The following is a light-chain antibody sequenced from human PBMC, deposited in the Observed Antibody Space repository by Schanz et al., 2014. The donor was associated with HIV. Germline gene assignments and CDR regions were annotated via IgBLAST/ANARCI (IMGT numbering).Light chain of an antibody. CDR3: SSFAGSNIPWV. V-gene: IGLV2-8*01. Sequence: QSALTPPPSASGSPGQSVTISCPGTSSDVGGYNHVSWYQQHPGKDPKLMIYEVIKRPSGVPDRFSGSKSGSTASLTVSGLQPEDEADYYCSSFAGSNIPWVFGGGTKLTVL. J-gene: IGLJ3*02. CDR1: SSDVGGYNH. CDR2: EVI.